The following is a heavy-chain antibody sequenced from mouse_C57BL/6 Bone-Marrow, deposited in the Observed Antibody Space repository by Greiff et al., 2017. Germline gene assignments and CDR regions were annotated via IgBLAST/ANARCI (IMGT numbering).Heavy chain of an antibody. V-gene: IGHV1-81*01. CDR1: GYTFTSYG. Sequence: QVQLQQSGAELARPGASVKLSCKASGYTFTSYGISWVKQRTGQGLEWIGEIYPSSGNTYYNEKFKGKFILTADNSPSTPYMDLRSLTSEDTAVSFCASPCRHAMDYWGQGTSVTVSS. CDR3: ASPCRHAMDY. CDR2: IYPSSGNT. J-gene: IGHJ4*01.